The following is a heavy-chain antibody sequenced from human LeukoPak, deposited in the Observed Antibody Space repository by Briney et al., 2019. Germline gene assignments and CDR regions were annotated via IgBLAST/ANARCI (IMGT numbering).Heavy chain of an antibody. CDR3: ARGRGDSSGYYRFDY. CDR1: GGSFSGYY. D-gene: IGHD3-22*01. J-gene: IGHJ4*02. Sequence: SETLSLTCAVYGGSFSGYYWNWIRQPPGKGLEWIGEINHSGSTNYNPSLKSRVTISVDTSKNQFSLKLSSVTAADTAVYYCARGRGDSSGYYRFDYWGQGTLVTVPS. V-gene: IGHV4-34*01. CDR2: INHSGST.